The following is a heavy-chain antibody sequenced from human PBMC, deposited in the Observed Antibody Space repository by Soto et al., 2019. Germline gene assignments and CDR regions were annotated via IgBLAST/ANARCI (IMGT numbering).Heavy chain of an antibody. J-gene: IGHJ4*02. CDR2: ISYDGSNK. CDR3: AKEDYYGSGSSFDY. D-gene: IGHD3-10*01. V-gene: IGHV3-30*18. CDR1: GFTFSRYG. Sequence: QVQLVESGGGVVQPGRSLRLSCAASGFTFSRYGMHWVRQAPGQGLEWVAVISYDGSNKYYADSVKGRFTISRDKSKNTLYRQMNSLRAEDTAVYYCAKEDYYGSGSSFDYWGQGTLVTVSS.